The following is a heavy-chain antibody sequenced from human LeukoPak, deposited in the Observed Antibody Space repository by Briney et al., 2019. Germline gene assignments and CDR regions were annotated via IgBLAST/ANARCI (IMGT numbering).Heavy chain of an antibody. V-gene: IGHV4-59*08. Sequence: SETLSLTCTVSGGSISSYYWSWIRQPPGKGLEWIGYIYYSGSTNYNPSLKSRVTISVDTSKNQFSLKLSSVTAPDTAVYYCARVVGYYDSSGYYRADAFDIWGQGTMVTVSS. CDR1: GGSISSYY. CDR2: IYYSGST. J-gene: IGHJ3*02. D-gene: IGHD3-22*01. CDR3: ARVVGYYDSSGYYRADAFDI.